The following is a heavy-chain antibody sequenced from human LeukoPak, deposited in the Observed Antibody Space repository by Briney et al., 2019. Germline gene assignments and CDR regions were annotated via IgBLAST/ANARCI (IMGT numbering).Heavy chain of an antibody. J-gene: IGHJ6*04. CDR2: ISSSGSTI. D-gene: IGHD3-10*02. V-gene: IGHV3-48*03. CDR3: AELGITMIGGV. Sequence: GGSLRLSCAASGFTFSSYAMNWVRQAPGKGLEWVSTISSSGSTIYYADSVKGRFTISRDNAKNSLYLQMNSLRAEDTAVYYCAELGITMIGGVWGKGTTVTISS. CDR1: GFTFSSYA.